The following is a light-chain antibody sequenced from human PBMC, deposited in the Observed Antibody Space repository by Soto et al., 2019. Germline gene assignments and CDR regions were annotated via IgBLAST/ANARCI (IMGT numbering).Light chain of an antibody. J-gene: IGLJ1*01. Sequence: QSALTQPPSASGAPGQRVTISCSGRNSDIGSNTVNWYQQRSETAPKLLIYSDNQRPSGVPARFSGSKSGTSASLAISGLQSEDEADYYCAAWDDRLNGYVFGTGTKVTVL. CDR2: SDN. CDR3: AAWDDRLNGYV. V-gene: IGLV1-44*01. CDR1: NSDIGSNT.